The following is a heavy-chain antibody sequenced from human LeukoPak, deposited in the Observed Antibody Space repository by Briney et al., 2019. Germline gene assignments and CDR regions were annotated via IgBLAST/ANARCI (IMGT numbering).Heavy chain of an antibody. V-gene: IGHV1-69*13. Sequence: ASVKVSCKASGGTFSSYAISWVRQAPGQGLEWMGGIIPIFDTANYAQKFQGRVTITADESTSTAYMELSSLRSEDTAVYYCARVRGYYDSSGYFGYFDYWGQGTLVTVSS. J-gene: IGHJ4*02. CDR1: GGTFSSYA. CDR3: ARVRGYYDSSGYFGYFDY. CDR2: IIPIFDTA. D-gene: IGHD3-22*01.